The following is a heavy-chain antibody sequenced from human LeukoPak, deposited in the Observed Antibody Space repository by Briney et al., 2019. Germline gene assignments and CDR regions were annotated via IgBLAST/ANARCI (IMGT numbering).Heavy chain of an antibody. Sequence: ASVKVSCKASGYTFTTHFIHWVRQAPGQGLEWMGQINSNNGGEKYAPKFQGRVTVLRDTSINTIYLDLTSLTSDDTAVYYCAREPYTTSSDRHEKAFDYWGQGTPVTVSS. CDR3: AREPYTTSSDRHEKAFDY. CDR2: INSNNGGE. D-gene: IGHD6-6*01. CDR1: GYTFTTHF. J-gene: IGHJ4*02. V-gene: IGHV1-2*06.